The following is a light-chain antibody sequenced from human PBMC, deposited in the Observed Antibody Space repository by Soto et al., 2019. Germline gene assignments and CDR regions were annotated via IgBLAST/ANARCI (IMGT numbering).Light chain of an antibody. J-gene: IGLJ1*01. CDR1: SNDVGAYHY. CDR3: CSYADNYFYV. Sequence: QSALTQPRSVSGSPGQSVTISCTGTSNDVGAYHYVSWYQHHPGKAPKLILYDVTQRPSGIPDRFSGSKSGNTASLTISGLQADDEADYHCCSYADNYFYVFGTGTKVTVL. CDR2: DVT. V-gene: IGLV2-11*01.